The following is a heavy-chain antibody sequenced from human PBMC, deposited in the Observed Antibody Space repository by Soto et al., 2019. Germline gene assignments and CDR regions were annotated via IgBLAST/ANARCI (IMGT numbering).Heavy chain of an antibody. CDR1: GGTFSSYT. D-gene: IGHD4-17*01. J-gene: IGHJ4*02. CDR3: ARDYGDYVYFDY. V-gene: IGHV1-69*08. Sequence: QVQLVQSGAEVKKPGSSVKVSCKASGGTFSSYTISWVRQAPGQGLEWMGRIIPIIVIANYAQKCKGRVTITADKSTSTAYMELSSLRSEDTAVYYCARDYGDYVYFDYWGQGTLVTVSS. CDR2: IIPIIVIA.